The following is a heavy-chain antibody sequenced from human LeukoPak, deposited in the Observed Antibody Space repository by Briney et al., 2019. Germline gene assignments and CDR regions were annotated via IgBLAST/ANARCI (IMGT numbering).Heavy chain of an antibody. V-gene: IGHV3-33*01. CDR1: GFTFSSYG. J-gene: IGHJ4*02. CDR3: ARMGGSYFDY. D-gene: IGHD3-16*01. Sequence: GRSLRLSCAASGFTFSSYGMHWVRQAPGKGLEWVVVIWYDGSNKYYADSVKGRFTISRDNSKNTLYLQMNSLRAEDTAVYYCARMGGSYFDYWGQGTLVTVSS. CDR2: IWYDGSNK.